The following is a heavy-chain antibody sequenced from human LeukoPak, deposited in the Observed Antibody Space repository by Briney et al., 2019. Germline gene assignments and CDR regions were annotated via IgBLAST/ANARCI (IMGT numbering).Heavy chain of an antibody. Sequence: ASVKESCKASGNSFISDYMHWVRQAPGQGLEWMGRIIPSSDTTHYAQKFQGRVTITRDTSTTTVYMVLNSLRSDDTAVYYCARDLDPSSSPFPYYFDYWGQGTLVTVSS. CDR1: GNSFISDY. CDR2: IIPSSDTT. D-gene: IGHD6-6*01. J-gene: IGHJ4*02. CDR3: ARDLDPSSSPFPYYFDY. V-gene: IGHV1-46*01.